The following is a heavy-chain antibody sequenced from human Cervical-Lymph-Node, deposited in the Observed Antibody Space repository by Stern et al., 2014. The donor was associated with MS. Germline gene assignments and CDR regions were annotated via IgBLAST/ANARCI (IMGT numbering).Heavy chain of an antibody. CDR1: GYTFTSYG. J-gene: IGHJ4*02. CDR3: ARDGGWNDGIDY. D-gene: IGHD1-1*01. Sequence: QVQLVQSGAEVKKPGASVKVSCQASGYTFTSYGISRVRQAPGPGLEWMGWISPYNGNTIYAQKLQGRVTMTTDTSTSTAYMDLMSLRSDDTAVYYCARDGGWNDGIDYWGQGTLVTVSS. V-gene: IGHV1-18*04. CDR2: ISPYNGNT.